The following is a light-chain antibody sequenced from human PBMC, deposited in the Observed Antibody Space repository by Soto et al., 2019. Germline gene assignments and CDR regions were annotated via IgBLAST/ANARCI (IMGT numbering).Light chain of an antibody. V-gene: IGKV3-20*01. J-gene: IGKJ1*01. CDR1: QSISGSY. CDR2: GAS. Sequence: EIVSTRSVGAVSKPTTERATLSCRAIQSISGSYFSWYHQKPRQAPRLLLYGASSRATGIPARFSGSGSGTDFTLPIIRRVHADFAVYYFSQYGTSTPCTFCHGTKLDIK. CDR3: SQYGTSTPCT.